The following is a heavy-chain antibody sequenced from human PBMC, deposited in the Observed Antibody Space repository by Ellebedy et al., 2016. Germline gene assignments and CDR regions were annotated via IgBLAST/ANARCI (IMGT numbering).Heavy chain of an antibody. CDR3: ANEGAYGSGSAYFDC. D-gene: IGHD3-10*01. CDR1: GFIFTNYG. V-gene: IGHV3-30*18. CDR2: ISYDGNYK. J-gene: IGHJ4*02. Sequence: GESLKISXAASGFIFTNYGMHWVRQAPGKGLEWVAVISYDGNYKFYADSVKGRFTISRVNSKNTLYLQMNSLRAEDSAVYYCANEGAYGSGSAYFDCWGQGNLVTVSS.